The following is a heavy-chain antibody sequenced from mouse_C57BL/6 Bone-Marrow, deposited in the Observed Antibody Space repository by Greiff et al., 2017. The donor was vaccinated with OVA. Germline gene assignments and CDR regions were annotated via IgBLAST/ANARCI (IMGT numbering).Heavy chain of an antibody. CDR1: GFTFSSYG. CDR3: ARHARLRAY. D-gene: IGHD2-4*01. V-gene: IGHV5-6*01. Sequence: VQLKESGGDLVKPGGSLKLSCAASGFTFSSYGMSWVRQTPDKRLEWVATISSGGSYTYHPDRVKGRFTISRDNAKNTRYLQMCSLKSEDTAMYYCARHARLRAYWGQGTLVTVSA. CDR2: ISSGGSYT. J-gene: IGHJ3*01.